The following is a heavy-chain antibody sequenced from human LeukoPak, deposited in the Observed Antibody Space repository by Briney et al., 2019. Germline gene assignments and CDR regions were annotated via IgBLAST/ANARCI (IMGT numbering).Heavy chain of an antibody. Sequence: GGSLRLSCTASGFTFSSYSLNWVRQAPGKGLEWVSSVSTGSNYIYYADSVKGRFTISRDNDKNSLYLQMNSLRVEDTAVYYCARGKQQLEFDYWGQGTLVTVSS. CDR3: ARGKQQLEFDY. CDR2: VSTGSNYI. J-gene: IGHJ4*02. CDR1: GFTFSSYS. D-gene: IGHD6-13*01. V-gene: IGHV3-21*01.